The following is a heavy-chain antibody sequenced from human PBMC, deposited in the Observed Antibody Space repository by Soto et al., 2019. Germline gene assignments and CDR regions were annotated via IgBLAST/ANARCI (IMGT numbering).Heavy chain of an antibody. J-gene: IGHJ3*02. Sequence: TLSLTCAISGDSVSSNNAAWNWIRQSPSRGLEWLGRTYYRSKWYNDYAVSVKSRITINPDTSKNQFSLQLNSVTPEDTAVYYCASRGYCSSTSCYTYAFDIWGQGTMVTVSS. D-gene: IGHD2-2*02. CDR2: TYYRSKWYN. CDR3: ASRGYCSSTSCYTYAFDI. V-gene: IGHV6-1*01. CDR1: GDSVSSNNAA.